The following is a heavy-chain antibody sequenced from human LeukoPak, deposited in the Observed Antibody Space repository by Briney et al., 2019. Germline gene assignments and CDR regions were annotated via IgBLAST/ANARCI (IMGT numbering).Heavy chain of an antibody. CDR3: ARPYYYSSGSLPY. CDR2: INKDGSEI. D-gene: IGHD3-10*01. V-gene: IGHV3-7*01. Sequence: PGGSLRLSCAVSGFTFSSYWRTWVRQAPGKGLEWVANINKDGSEIYYGDSVKGRFTISRDNAKNSLYLQMNSLRAEDKAVYYCARPYYYSSGSLPYWGQGTLVTVSS. CDR1: GFTFSSYW. J-gene: IGHJ4*02.